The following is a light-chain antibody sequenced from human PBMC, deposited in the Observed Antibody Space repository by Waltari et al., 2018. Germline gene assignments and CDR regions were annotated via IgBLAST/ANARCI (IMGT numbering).Light chain of an antibody. CDR3: CSYAVSSTLV. V-gene: IGLV2-23*02. J-gene: IGLJ2*01. CDR2: DVT. CDR1: SSDIGNDNL. Sequence: QSPLTQPASVSASPGQSITISCTGNSSDIGNDNLVTWYQQHSGKVPKLIIYDVTQRPSGVSDRFSGSKSGNTASLTISGLQEDDEADYYCCSYAVSSTLVFGGGTKVTVL.